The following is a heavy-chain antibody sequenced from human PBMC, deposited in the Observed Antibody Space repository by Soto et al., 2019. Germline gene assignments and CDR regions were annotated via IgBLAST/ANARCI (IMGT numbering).Heavy chain of an antibody. CDR2: INVYNGNT. Sequence: QVQLVQSGAEVKKPGASVKVSCKASGYTFTTYGISWVRQAPGQGLEWMGWINVYNGNTNYAHRLQGRVTMTTDTSTSTAYMELRSLRSDDTAVYYCARPLYSYRSEDGFDIWGQGTMVTVSS. CDR3: ARPLYSYRSEDGFDI. V-gene: IGHV1-18*01. CDR1: GYTFTTYG. J-gene: IGHJ3*02. D-gene: IGHD3-16*02.